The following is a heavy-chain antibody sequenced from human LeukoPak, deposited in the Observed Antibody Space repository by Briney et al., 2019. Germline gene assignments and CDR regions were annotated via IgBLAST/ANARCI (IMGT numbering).Heavy chain of an antibody. CDR1: GFTFSSYA. CDR3: AKVPFGVVIMGYFDY. J-gene: IGHJ4*02. V-gene: IGHV3-23*01. CDR2: ISGSGGST. D-gene: IGHD3-3*01. Sequence: GGSLRLSRAASGFTFSSYAMSWVRQAPGKGLEWVSAISGSGGSTYYADSVKGRFTISRDNSKNTLYLQMNSLRAEDTAVYYCAKVPFGVVIMGYFDYWGQGTLVTVSS.